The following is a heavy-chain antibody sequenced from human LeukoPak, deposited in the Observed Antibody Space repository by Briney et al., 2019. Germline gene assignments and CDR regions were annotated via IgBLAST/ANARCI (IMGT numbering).Heavy chain of an antibody. CDR1: GFTFSSYG. CDR2: IWYDGSNK. V-gene: IGHV3-33*01. CDR3: ARAANPYYDSSGYFDY. Sequence: GGSLRLSCAASGFTFSSYGMRWVRQAPGKGLEWVAVIWYDGSNKYYADSVKGRFTISRDNSKNTLYLQMNSLRAEDTAVYYCARAANPYYDSSGYFDYWGQGTLVTVSS. J-gene: IGHJ4*02. D-gene: IGHD3-22*01.